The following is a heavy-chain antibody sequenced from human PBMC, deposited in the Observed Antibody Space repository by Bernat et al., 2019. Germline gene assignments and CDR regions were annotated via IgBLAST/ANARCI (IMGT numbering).Heavy chain of an antibody. CDR2: IWYDGSNK. Sequence: VQLVESGGGLVQPGGSLRLSCAASGFTFSSYGMHWVRQAPGKGLEWVAVIWYDGSNKYYADSVKGRFTISRDNSKNTLYLQMNSLRAEDTAVYYCARAGYDFWSGYYTHIAYFDYWGQGTLVTVSS. V-gene: IGHV3-33*08. J-gene: IGHJ4*02. CDR1: GFTFSSYG. D-gene: IGHD3-3*01. CDR3: ARAGYDFWSGYYTHIAYFDY.